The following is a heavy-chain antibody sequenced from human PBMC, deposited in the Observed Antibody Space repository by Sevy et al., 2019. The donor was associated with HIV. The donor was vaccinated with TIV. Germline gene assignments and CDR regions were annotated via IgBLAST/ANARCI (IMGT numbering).Heavy chain of an antibody. J-gene: IGHJ6*02. D-gene: IGHD2-8*01. CDR2: VRNDGSNK. Sequence: GGSLRLTCAASGFSLTTSDMHWVRQAPGKGLEWVAYVRNDGSNKHYADSVRDRFTISRESPKNTLYLQMNGLRDEDTAIYYCARGRKTTEEWLEELDYYYGLDVWGQGTTVTVSS. CDR3: ARGRKTTEEWLEELDYYYGLDV. V-gene: IGHV3-30*02. CDR1: GFSLTTSD.